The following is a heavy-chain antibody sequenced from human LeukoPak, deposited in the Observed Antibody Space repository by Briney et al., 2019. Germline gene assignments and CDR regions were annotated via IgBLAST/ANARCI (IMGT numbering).Heavy chain of an antibody. CDR1: GGSISSSSYY. V-gene: IGHV4-39*07. Sequence: SETLSLTCTVSGGSISSSSYYWGWIRQPPGKGLVWIGSIYYSGSTYYHPSLKSRVPISVDTSQNQFSLKLSSVTAADTAVYYCARAVSGSYFVNSYYYYMDVWGKGTTVTVSS. CDR2: IYYSGST. CDR3: ARAVSGSYFVNSYYYYMDV. D-gene: IGHD1-26*01. J-gene: IGHJ6*03.